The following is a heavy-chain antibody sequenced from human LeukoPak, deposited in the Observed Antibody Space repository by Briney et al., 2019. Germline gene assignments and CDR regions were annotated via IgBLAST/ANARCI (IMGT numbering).Heavy chain of an antibody. Sequence: SETLSLTCTVSGGSISSSSYYWGWIRQPPGKGLEWIGSIYYSGSTYYNPSLKSRVTISVDTSKNQFSLKLSSVTAADTAVYYCARGGGSGWYEAYPNFDYWGQGTLVTVSS. D-gene: IGHD6-19*01. CDR3: ARGGGSGWYEAYPNFDY. V-gene: IGHV4-39*07. J-gene: IGHJ4*02. CDR1: GGSISSSSYY. CDR2: IYYSGST.